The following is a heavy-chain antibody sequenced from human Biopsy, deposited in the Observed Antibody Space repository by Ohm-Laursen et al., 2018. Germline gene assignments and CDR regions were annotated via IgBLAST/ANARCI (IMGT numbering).Heavy chain of an antibody. Sequence: SDTLSLTCTVSGGSVSSNTNYWAWIRQPPGKGLEWIGSIFYSGIIYYNPSLKSRVSISVDTPKNQSSLNLNSVTAADTAVYYCARHPTGFWFDPWGQGTLVIVSS. J-gene: IGHJ5*02. CDR1: GGSVSSNTNY. CDR2: IFYSGII. V-gene: IGHV4-39*01. CDR3: ARHPTGFWFDP.